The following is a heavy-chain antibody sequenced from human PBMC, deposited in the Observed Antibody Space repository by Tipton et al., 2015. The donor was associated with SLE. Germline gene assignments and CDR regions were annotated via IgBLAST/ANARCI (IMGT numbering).Heavy chain of an antibody. CDR3: ARVGGKDY. V-gene: IGHV4-59*08. CDR1: GGSISSHY. J-gene: IGHJ4*02. D-gene: IGHD4-23*01. Sequence: LRLSCTVSGGSISSHYWSWIRQPPGKGLKWIGYIYYSGSTNYKPSLESRVTISIDTSKNQFSLKLSSVTAADTAVYYCARVGGKDYWGQGTLVTVSS. CDR2: IYYSGST.